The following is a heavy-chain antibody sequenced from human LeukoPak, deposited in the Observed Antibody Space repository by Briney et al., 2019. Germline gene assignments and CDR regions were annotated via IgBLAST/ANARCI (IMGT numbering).Heavy chain of an antibody. V-gene: IGHV4-4*07. Sequence: SETLSLTCTVSGGSIVSHYWNWIRQPAGRGLEWIGRFYASGTTNTSPSLKSRVTMSVDTSKNQFSLKLSSVTAADAAVYYCAKDSSTWGNLAGHFDSWGQGTLVTVSS. CDR3: AKDSSTWGNLAGHFDS. D-gene: IGHD6-13*01. CDR2: FYASGTT. CDR1: GGSIVSHY. J-gene: IGHJ4*02.